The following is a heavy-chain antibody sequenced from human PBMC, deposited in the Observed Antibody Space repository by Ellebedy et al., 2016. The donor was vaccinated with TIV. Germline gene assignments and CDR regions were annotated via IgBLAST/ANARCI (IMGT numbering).Heavy chain of an antibody. CDR3: ARDLLAYGDYVSVY. D-gene: IGHD4-17*01. CDR1: GFTFSSFA. Sequence: GESLKISXAASGFTFSSFAMSWIRQAPGKGLEWVSYISSSGSTIYYADSVKGRFTISRDNAKNSLYLQMNSLRAEDTAVYYCARDLLAYGDYVSVYWGQGTLVTVSS. J-gene: IGHJ4*02. CDR2: ISSSGSTI. V-gene: IGHV3-11*01.